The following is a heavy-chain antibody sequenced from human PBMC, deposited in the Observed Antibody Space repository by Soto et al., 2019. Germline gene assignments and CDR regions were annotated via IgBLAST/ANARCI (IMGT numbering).Heavy chain of an antibody. V-gene: IGHV3-15*01. J-gene: IGHJ4*02. CDR1: GFIFSTAW. CDR3: ATVYRSDSRNYRDFFY. Sequence: GGSLRLSCEVSGFIFSTAWMGWVRQAPGRGLEWVGRIKIKTDGGATDYAAPVKGRFAISRDDSKNMVYLEMNGLKTEDSAVYYCATVYRSDSRNYRDFFYWGQGTRVTVSS. CDR2: IKIKTDGGAT. D-gene: IGHD3-16*02.